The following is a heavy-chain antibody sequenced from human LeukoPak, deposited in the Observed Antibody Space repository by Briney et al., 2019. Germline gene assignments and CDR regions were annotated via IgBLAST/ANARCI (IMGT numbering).Heavy chain of an antibody. J-gene: IGHJ4*02. V-gene: IGHV1-69*13. CDR2: IIPIFGTA. CDR3: AQNKRRGYGYGPTDPEFDY. Sequence: GASVKVSCKASGGTFSSYAISWVRQAPGQGLEWMGGIIPIFGTANYAQKFQGRVTITADESTSTAYMELSSLRSEDTAVYYCAQNKRRGYGYGPTDPEFDYWGQGTLVTVS. CDR1: GGTFSSYA. D-gene: IGHD5-18*01.